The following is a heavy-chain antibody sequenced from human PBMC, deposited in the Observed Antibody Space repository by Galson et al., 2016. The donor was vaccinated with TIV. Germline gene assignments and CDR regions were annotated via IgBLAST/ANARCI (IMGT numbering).Heavy chain of an antibody. V-gene: IGHV3-30*03. CDR3: ARVFLSYSLDY. D-gene: IGHD2-15*01. CDR1: GFTFGSYG. J-gene: IGHJ4*02. Sequence: SLRLSCAASGFTFGSYGMHWVRQAPGKGLEWVSYISFDGSVKNYADSVKGRFTISRDNSKKTLYLQMNRLRSEDTAVYYCARVFLSYSLDYWGQGTLVTVSA. CDR2: ISFDGSVK.